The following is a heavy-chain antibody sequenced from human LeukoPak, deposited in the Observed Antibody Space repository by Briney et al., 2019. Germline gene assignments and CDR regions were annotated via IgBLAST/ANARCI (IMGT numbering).Heavy chain of an antibody. CDR1: GGSISSSSYY. Sequence: SETLSLTCTASGGSISSSSYYWGWIRQPPGKGLEWIGSIYYSGSTYYNPSLKSRVTISVDTSKNQFSLELSSVTAADTAVYYCGRTVYSYYYYYMDVWGKGTTVTVSS. CDR2: IYYSGST. D-gene: IGHD1-14*01. CDR3: GRTVYSYYYYYMDV. V-gene: IGHV4-39*01. J-gene: IGHJ6*03.